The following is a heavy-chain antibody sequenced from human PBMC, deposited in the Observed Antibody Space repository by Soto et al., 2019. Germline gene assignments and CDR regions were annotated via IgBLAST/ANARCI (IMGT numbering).Heavy chain of an antibody. Sequence: PSQTLSLTCAISGDTDSSNSAAWNWIRQSPSRGLEWLGRTYYRSKWYNDYAVSVKSRITINPDTSKNQFSLQLNSVTPEDTAVDYCAKDTVDYVGGIYRSIPSLNYWGQGTRVTVSS. CDR2: TYYRSKWYN. CDR1: GDTDSSNSAA. J-gene: IGHJ4*02. V-gene: IGHV6-1*01. CDR3: AKDTVDYVGGIYRSIPSLNY. D-gene: IGHD3-16*02.